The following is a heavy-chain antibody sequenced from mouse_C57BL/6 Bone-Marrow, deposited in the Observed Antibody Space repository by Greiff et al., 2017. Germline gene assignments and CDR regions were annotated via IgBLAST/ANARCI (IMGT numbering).Heavy chain of an antibody. D-gene: IGHD2-10*02. Sequence: VQLQQSGAELVRPGASVTLSCKASGYTFTDYEMHWVKQTPVHGLEWIGAIDPETGGTAYNQKFKGKAILTADKSSSTAYIELRSLTSEDSAVYYCTREYRVDYWGQGTSVTVSS. CDR2: IDPETGGT. J-gene: IGHJ4*01. CDR3: TREYRVDY. CDR1: GYTFTDYE. V-gene: IGHV1-15*01.